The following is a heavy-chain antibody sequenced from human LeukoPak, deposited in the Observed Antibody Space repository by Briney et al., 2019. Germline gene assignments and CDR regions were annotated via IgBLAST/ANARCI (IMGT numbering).Heavy chain of an antibody. D-gene: IGHD2-2*01. CDR3: GREGYTSGYAGAFDT. Sequence: GGFLRLSCTASGSTLRNNIMTWVRQAPGKGLEWVSSLSFIDDSTYYANSVKGRFTISRDTSKNTLFLQMDSLRAEDTGVYYCGREGYTSGYAGAFDTWGQGTMVTVSS. CDR1: GSTLRNNI. V-gene: IGHV3-23*01. J-gene: IGHJ3*02. CDR2: LSFIDDST.